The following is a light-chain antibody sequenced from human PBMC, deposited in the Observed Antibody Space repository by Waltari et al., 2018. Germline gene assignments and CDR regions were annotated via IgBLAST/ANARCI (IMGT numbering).Light chain of an antibody. CDR3: RRYHYWPPWT. J-gene: IGKJ1*01. V-gene: IGKV3-15*01. CDR2: GAS. Sequence: LMTQSPPTLSVSPGESVTLSCTANQSVRGNLAWYQQKPGQPPRLLIYGASTRATGVPVRFSGSGAETEFTLTISSLRSEDFAVYYCRRYHYWPPWTFGQGTKVEIK. CDR1: QSVRGN.